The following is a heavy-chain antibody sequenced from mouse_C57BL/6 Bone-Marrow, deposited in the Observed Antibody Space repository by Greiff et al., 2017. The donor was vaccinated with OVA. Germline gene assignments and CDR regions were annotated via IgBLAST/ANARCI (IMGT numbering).Heavy chain of an antibody. CDR2: INPSSGYT. V-gene: IGHV1-4*01. CDR3: ARSNGLRRGYYAMDY. CDR1: GYTFTSYT. Sequence: QVQLQQSGAELARPGASVKMSCKASGYTFTSYTMHWVKQRPGQGLEWIGDINPSSGYTKYNQKFKDKATLTADKSSTTAYMQLSSLTSEDSAVYYCARSNGLRRGYYAMDYWGQGTSVTVSS. J-gene: IGHJ4*01. D-gene: IGHD2-4*01.